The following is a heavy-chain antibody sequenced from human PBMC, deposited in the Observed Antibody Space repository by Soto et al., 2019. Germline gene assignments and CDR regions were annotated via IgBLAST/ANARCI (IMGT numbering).Heavy chain of an antibody. Sequence: SVKVSCKASGGTFSSYTISWVRQAPGQGLEWMGRIIPILGIANYAQKFQGRVTITADKSTSTAYMELSSQRSEDTAVYYCARDRAPAEGYCSSTSCYGDVFDIWGQGTIVTVSS. CDR2: IIPILGIA. CDR1: GGTFSSYT. D-gene: IGHD2-2*01. V-gene: IGHV1-69*04. J-gene: IGHJ3*02. CDR3: ARDRAPAEGYCSSTSCYGDVFDI.